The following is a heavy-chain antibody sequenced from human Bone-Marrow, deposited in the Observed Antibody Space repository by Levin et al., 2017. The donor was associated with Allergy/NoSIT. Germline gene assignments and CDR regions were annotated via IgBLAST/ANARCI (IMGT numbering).Heavy chain of an antibody. J-gene: IGHJ5*02. Sequence: KPGGSLRLSCKTSGFIFTKYWIGWVRQMPGKGLEWIGIIFPDDSDTRYSPSFQGQVTISADKSISTAYLQWTSLKASDTAMYYCARRGKETIGENWFDPWGQGTLVTVSP. CDR3: ARRGKETIGENWFDP. D-gene: IGHD3-10*01. CDR2: IFPDDSDT. CDR1: GFIFTKYW. V-gene: IGHV5-51*01.